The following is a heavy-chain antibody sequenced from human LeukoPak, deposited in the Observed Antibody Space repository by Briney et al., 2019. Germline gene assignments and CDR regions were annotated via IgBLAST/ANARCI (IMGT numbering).Heavy chain of an antibody. J-gene: IGHJ4*02. V-gene: IGHV4-39*01. CDR2: INQSGKT. CDR3: ARKKLVARGYFDY. D-gene: IGHD1-1*01. CDR1: GGSISSSGYY. Sequence: PSETLSLTCTVSGGSISSSGYYWDWIRQPPGKGLEWIGSINQSGKTYYEPSLKSRVTISVDTSKTQVSLELRTVTAADTAVYYCARKKLVARGYFDYWGQGALVTVSS.